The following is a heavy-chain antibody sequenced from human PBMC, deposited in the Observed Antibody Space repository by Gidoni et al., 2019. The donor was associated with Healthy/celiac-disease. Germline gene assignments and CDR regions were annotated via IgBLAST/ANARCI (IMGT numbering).Heavy chain of an antibody. Sequence: QLQLQESGPGLVKPSETLSLTCTVSGGSISSSSYYWGWIRQPPGKGLEWIGSIYYSGSTYYNPSLKSRVTISVDTSKNQFSLKLSSVTAADTAVYYCARGLVGDFWSGYSNWFDPWGQGTLVTVSS. D-gene: IGHD3-3*01. CDR2: IYYSGST. CDR1: GGSISSSSYY. V-gene: IGHV4-39*07. CDR3: ARGLVGDFWSGYSNWFDP. J-gene: IGHJ5*02.